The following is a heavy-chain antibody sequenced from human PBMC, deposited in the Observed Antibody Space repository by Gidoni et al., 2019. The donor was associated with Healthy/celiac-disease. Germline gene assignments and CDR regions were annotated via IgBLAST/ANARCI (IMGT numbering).Heavy chain of an antibody. V-gene: IGHV4-34*01. J-gene: IGHJ6*02. CDR1: GGSLSGDY. CDR3: AREGCTMVRGADTGYYYYGMDV. D-gene: IGHD3-10*01. CDR2: LTHSGST. Sequence: QVQLQQWGAGLLKPSETLSLTCAVYGGSLSGDYWSWTRQPPGKGLEWIGELTHSGSTNYNPSRKSRVTISVDTSKNQFSLKLGSVTAADTAVYYCAREGCTMVRGADTGYYYYGMDVWGQGTTVTVSS.